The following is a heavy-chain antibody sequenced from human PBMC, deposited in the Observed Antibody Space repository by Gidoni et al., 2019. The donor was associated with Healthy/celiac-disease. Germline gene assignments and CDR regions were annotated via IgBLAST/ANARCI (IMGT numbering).Heavy chain of an antibody. D-gene: IGHD2-2*01. V-gene: IGHV3-48*02. J-gene: IGHJ6*02. CDR1: GFTFSSYS. CDR2: ISSSSSTI. Sequence: EVQLVESGGGLVQPGGSLRLSCAASGFTFSSYSMNWVRQAPGKGLEWVSYISSSSSTIYYADSVKGRFTISRDNAKNSLYLQMNSLRDEDTAVYYCAREGQDIVVVPAAPLLYYGMDVWGQGTTVTVSS. CDR3: AREGQDIVVVPAAPLLYYGMDV.